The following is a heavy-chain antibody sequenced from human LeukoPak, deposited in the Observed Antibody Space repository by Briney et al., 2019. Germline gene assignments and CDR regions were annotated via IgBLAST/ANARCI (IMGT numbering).Heavy chain of an antibody. Sequence: GGSLRLSCAASGFTFSNYALNWVRQVPGKGLEWVSVIYAGGSTYYADSVKGRFTISRDNSKNTLYLQMNSLTTEDTAMYYCAREEDVSDYYSYGLNVWGQGTTVTVSS. D-gene: IGHD3-16*02. J-gene: IGHJ6*02. CDR3: AREEDVSDYYSYGLNV. CDR2: IYAGGST. V-gene: IGHV3-66*02. CDR1: GFTFSNYA.